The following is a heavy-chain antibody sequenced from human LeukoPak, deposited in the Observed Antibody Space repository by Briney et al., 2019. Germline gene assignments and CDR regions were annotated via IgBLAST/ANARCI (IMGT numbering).Heavy chain of an antibody. Sequence: GESLKISCKASGYSLINHWIGWVRQTPGKGLDWMGIIYPGNADATYSPSFQGQVTISADKSTTTVYLQWSSLNASDTAMYYCARQGSYDNSGYSFDYWGQGTLVTVSS. D-gene: IGHD3-22*01. CDR2: IYPGNADA. V-gene: IGHV5-51*01. CDR3: ARQGSYDNSGYSFDY. CDR1: GYSLINHW. J-gene: IGHJ4*02.